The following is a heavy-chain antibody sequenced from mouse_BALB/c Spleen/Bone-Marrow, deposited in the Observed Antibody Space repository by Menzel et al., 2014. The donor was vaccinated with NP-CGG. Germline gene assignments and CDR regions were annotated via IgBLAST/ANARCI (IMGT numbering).Heavy chain of an antibody. CDR1: GFTFTEYY. CDR3: ARDRGLTYFDY. CDR2: IRNKANGYTT. Sequence: EVKLVESGGGLVQPGGSLRLSCTTSGFTFTEYYMSWVRQPPGKALGWLGFIRNKANGYTTEYSASVKGRFTISRDNSQSILYLQMNTLRAEDSATYYCARDRGLTYFDYWGQGTTLTVSS. D-gene: IGHD2-4*01. J-gene: IGHJ2*01. V-gene: IGHV7-3*02.